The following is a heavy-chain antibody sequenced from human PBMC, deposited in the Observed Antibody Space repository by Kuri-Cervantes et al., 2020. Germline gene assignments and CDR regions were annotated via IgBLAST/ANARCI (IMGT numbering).Heavy chain of an antibody. J-gene: IGHJ3*02. V-gene: IGHV1-69*13. CDR3: AREYQDSSGYLGALHDAFDI. CDR1: GGTFTSYA. D-gene: IGHD3-22*01. Sequence: TVKVSCKASGGTFTSYAISWVRQAPGRGLEWMGGIIPIFGTANYAQKFQGRVTITADESTSTAYMALSSLRSEDTAVYYCAREYQDSSGYLGALHDAFDIWGQGTMVTVSS. CDR2: IIPIFGTA.